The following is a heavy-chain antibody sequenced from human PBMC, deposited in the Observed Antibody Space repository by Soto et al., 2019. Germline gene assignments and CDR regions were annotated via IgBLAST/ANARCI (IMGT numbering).Heavy chain of an antibody. Sequence: KLPKTLSLTCTASDGSVISSSYSWGWIRQSPGMGLVWIGTIYSSENTYYNPSLLSRVTISVDTSKNEFSLRLGSVTAADTAVYYCARLNGYCISTNCHGYYGMDVWGQGTTVT. J-gene: IGHJ6*02. CDR3: ARLNGYCISTNCHGYYGMDV. D-gene: IGHD2-2*03. CDR1: DGSVISSSYS. V-gene: IGHV4-39*01. CDR2: IYSSENT.